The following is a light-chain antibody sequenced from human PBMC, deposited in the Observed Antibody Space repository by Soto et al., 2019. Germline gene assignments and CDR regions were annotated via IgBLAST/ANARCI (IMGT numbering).Light chain of an antibody. CDR1: QSVRNGY. J-gene: IGKJ4*01. CDR3: QQYGSSPLT. Sequence: EIVLTQSPGTLSLSPGERATLSCRASQSVRNGYLAWYQQKPGQAPRLLVYGASSRATGIPDRFSGSGSGTDFTLTISRLEPEDFAVYYCQQYGSSPLTFGGGTKVEIK. V-gene: IGKV3-20*01. CDR2: GAS.